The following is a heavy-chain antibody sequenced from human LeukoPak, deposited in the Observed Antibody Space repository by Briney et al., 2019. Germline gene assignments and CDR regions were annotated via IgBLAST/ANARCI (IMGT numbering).Heavy chain of an antibody. J-gene: IGHJ4*02. V-gene: IGHV1-24*01. D-gene: IGHD2-15*01. CDR1: GYTLTELS. CDR3: ARDASYIAGSFDY. CDR2: FDPEDGET. Sequence: ASVKVSCKVSGYTLTELSMHWVRQAPGKGLEWMGGFDPEDGETIYAQKFQGRVTITADKSTSTAYMELSSLRSEDTAVYYCARDASYIAGSFDYWDQGTLVTVSS.